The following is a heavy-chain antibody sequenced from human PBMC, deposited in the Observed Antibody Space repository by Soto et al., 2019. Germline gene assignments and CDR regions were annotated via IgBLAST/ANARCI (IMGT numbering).Heavy chain of an antibody. D-gene: IGHD3-22*01. J-gene: IGHJ4*02. CDR1: GGSISSGGYY. Sequence: SETLSLTCTVSGGSISSGGYYWSWIRQHPGKGLEWIGYIYYSGSTYYNPSLKSRVTISVDTSKNQFALKLSSVTAADTAVYCCARSCPYYDSSGYPHWGQGTLVTVSS. V-gene: IGHV4-31*03. CDR2: IYYSGST. CDR3: ARSCPYYDSSGYPH.